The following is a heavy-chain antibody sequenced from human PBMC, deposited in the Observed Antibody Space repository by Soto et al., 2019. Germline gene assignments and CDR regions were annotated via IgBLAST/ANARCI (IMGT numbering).Heavy chain of an antibody. CDR1: GFTFSSYA. CDR2: IRGSGGST. J-gene: IGHJ5*02. D-gene: IGHD6-19*01. CDR3: AKGLPRGIAVAGTGDWFDP. V-gene: IGHV3-23*01. Sequence: EVQLLGSGGGLVQPGGSLRLSCAASGFTFSSYAMSWVRQAPGKGLEWVSAIRGSGGSTYYADSVKGRFTISRANSKNTLYLQMNSLRAEDTAVYYCAKGLPRGIAVAGTGDWFDPWGQGTLVTVSS.